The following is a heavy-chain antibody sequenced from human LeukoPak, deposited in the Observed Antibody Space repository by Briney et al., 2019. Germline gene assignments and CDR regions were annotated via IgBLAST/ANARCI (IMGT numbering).Heavy chain of an antibody. CDR2: ISGSGGST. CDR1: GFTFSSYA. D-gene: IGHD3-22*01. CDR3: AKDREKTRGWGGSSGYYYFSSTCFDY. J-gene: IGHJ4*02. Sequence: PGGSLRLSCAASGFTFSSYAMSWVRQAPGKGLEWVSAISGSGGSTYYADSVKGRFTISRDNSKNTLYLQMNSLRAEDTAVYYCAKDREKTRGWGGSSGYYYFSSTCFDYWGQGTLVTVSS. V-gene: IGHV3-23*01.